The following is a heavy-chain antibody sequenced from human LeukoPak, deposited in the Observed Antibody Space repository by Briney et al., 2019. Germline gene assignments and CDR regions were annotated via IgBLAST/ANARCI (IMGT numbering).Heavy chain of an antibody. CDR3: ARGRGWQLLWDGYYFDY. Sequence: PSETLSLTCTVSGGSISSGDYYWRWIRQPPGKGLEWIVYIYYSGSTYYNPSLKSRVTISVDTSKNQFSLKLSSVTAADTAVYYCARGRGWQLLWDGYYFDYWGQGTLVTVSS. CDR1: GGSISSGDYY. J-gene: IGHJ4*02. V-gene: IGHV4-30-4*01. CDR2: IYYSGST. D-gene: IGHD2-15*01.